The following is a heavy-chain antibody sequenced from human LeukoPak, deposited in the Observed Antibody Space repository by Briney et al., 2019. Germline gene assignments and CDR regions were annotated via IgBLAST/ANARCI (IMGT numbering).Heavy chain of an antibody. CDR2: INSDGSST. D-gene: IGHD1-26*01. V-gene: IGHV3-74*01. CDR1: GFTFSSYW. J-gene: IGHJ6*02. Sequence: GGSLRLSCAASGFTFSSYWMHWVRQAPGKGLVWVSRINSDGSSTSYADSVKGRFTISRDNAKNTLYLQMNSLRAEDTAVYYCATGGAQRYYYYGMDVWGQGTTVTVSS. CDR3: ATGGAQRYYYYGMDV.